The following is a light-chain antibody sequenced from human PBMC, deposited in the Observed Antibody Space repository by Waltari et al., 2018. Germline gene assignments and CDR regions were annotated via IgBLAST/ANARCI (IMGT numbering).Light chain of an antibody. Sequence: QSALTQPRSVSGSPGQSVTISCPGTSNDVGAYTYLSWYQHPPGTAPKLIIHDVTKRPSGVPARFSGSTSGNTASLTISGLQGEDEADYYCCSYTGSHTLLFGGGTKLTVL. V-gene: IGLV2-11*01. CDR2: DVT. CDR3: CSYTGSHTLL. CDR1: SNDVGAYTY. J-gene: IGLJ3*02.